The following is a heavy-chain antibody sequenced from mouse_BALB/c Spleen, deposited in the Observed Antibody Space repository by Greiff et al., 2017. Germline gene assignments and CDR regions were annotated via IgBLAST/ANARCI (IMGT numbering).Heavy chain of an antibody. J-gene: IGHJ3*01. D-gene: IGHD2-14*01. V-gene: IGHV7-3*02. CDR3: AIYRYDGAWFAY. Sequence: EVKLMESGGGLVQPGGSLRLSCATSGFTFTDYYMSWVRQPPGKALEWLGFIRNKANGYTTEYSASVKGRFTISRDNSQSILYLQMNTLRAEDSATYYCAIYRYDGAWFAYWGQGTLVTVSA. CDR2: IRNKANGYTT. CDR1: GFTFTDYY.